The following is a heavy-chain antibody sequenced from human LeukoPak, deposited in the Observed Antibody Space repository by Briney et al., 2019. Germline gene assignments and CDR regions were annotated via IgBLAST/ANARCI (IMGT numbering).Heavy chain of an antibody. J-gene: IGHJ4*02. CDR1: GYTFTGYY. CDR2: INPNSGGT. D-gene: IGHD3-22*01. V-gene: IGHV1-2*02. CDR3: ARDQENGGSGYYSYFDY. Sequence: GASVKVSCKASGYTFTGYYMHWVRQAPGQGLEWMGWINPNSGGTNYAQKFQGRVTMTRDTSISTAYMKLSRLRSDDTAVYYCARDQENGGSGYYSYFDYWGQGTLVTVSS.